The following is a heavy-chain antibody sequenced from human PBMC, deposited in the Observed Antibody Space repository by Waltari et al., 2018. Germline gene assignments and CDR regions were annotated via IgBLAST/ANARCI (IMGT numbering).Heavy chain of an antibody. CDR3: TRSRSSGEQIHFDY. CDR2: SFNGGAT. CDR1: GGSIERDY. J-gene: IGHJ4*02. Sequence: QVQLQESGPGLVKPSETLSLTCTVSGGSIERDYWTWVRQTPGKGLEWIGYSFNGGATNYDPSLMSRVSISLDMANRQFSLNLMSVTAADTAVYFCTRSRSSGEQIHFDYWGRGILVTVSS. V-gene: IGHV4-59*01. D-gene: IGHD1-26*01.